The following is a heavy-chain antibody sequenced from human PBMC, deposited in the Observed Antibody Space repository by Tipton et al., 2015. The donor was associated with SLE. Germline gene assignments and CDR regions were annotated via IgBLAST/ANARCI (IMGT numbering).Heavy chain of an antibody. V-gene: IGHV3-30-3*01. Sequence: SLRLSCAASGFTFSSYAMHWVRQAPGKGLEWVAVISYDGSNKYYADSVKGRFTISRDNSKNTLYLQMNSLRAEDTAVYYCAKEALRGTFYYYYGMDVWGQGTTVTVSS. CDR3: AKEALRGTFYYYYGMDV. J-gene: IGHJ6*02. CDR1: GFTFSSYA. CDR2: ISYDGSNK. D-gene: IGHD1-7*01.